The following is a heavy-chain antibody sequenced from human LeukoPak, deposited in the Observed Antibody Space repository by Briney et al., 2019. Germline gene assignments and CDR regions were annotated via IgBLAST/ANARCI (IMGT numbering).Heavy chain of an antibody. CDR2: FDPEDGET. V-gene: IGHV1-24*01. D-gene: IGHD3-10*01. CDR3: ATKLLWFGELEDY. CDR1: GYTLTELS. J-gene: IGHJ4*02. Sequence: ASVKVSCKVSGYTLTELSMYWVRQAPGKGLEWMGGFDPEDGETIYAQKFQGRVTMTEDTSTDTAYMELSSLRSEDTAVYYCATKLLWFGELEDYWGQGTLVTVSS.